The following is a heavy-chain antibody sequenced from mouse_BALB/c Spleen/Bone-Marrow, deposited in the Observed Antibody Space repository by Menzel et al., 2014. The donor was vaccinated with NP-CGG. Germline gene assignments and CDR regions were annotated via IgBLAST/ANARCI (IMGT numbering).Heavy chain of an antibody. CDR3: ARGGGSWYFDV. V-gene: IGHV2-9*02. CDR2: IWAGGST. Sequence: VKLMESGPGLVAPSQSLSITCTVSGFSLTSYGVHWVRQPPGKGLEWLGVIWAGGSTNYNSALMSRLSISKDNSKSQVFLKMNSLQTDDTVMYYCARGGGSWYFDVWGAGTTVTVSS. J-gene: IGHJ1*01. CDR1: GFSLTSYG.